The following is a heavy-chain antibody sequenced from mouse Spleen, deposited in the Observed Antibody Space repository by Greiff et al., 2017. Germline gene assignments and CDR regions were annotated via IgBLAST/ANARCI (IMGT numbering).Heavy chain of an antibody. CDR3: ARDGNSYYFDY. CDR1: GFTFSSYA. CDR2: ISSGGSYT. D-gene: IGHD2-1*01. J-gene: IGHJ2*01. V-gene: IGHV5-9-1*01. Sequence: EVMLVESGGGLVKPGGSLKLSCAASGFTFSSYAMSWVRQTPEKRLEWVATISSGGSYTYYPDSVKGRFTISRDNAKNTLYLQMSSLRSEDTAMYYCARDGNSYYFDYWGQGTTLTVSS.